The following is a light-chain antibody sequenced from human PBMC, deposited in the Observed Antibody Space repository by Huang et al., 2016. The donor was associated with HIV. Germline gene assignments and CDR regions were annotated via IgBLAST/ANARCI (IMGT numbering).Light chain of an antibody. J-gene: IGKJ2*01. CDR3: QQSAVTPRT. CDR1: QNINRY. Sequence: DLQITQSPFSLSASVGDRVIITCRASQNINRYLNWYQQQPGKAPKLLISGASKLPSGVPSSFSGSGSGTHFTLAISSLSPEDSATYYCQQSAVTPRTFGQGTKLEI. V-gene: IGKV1-39*01. CDR2: GAS.